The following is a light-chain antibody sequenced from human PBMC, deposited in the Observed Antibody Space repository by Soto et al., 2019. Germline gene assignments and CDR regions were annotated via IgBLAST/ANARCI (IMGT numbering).Light chain of an antibody. V-gene: IGLV2-14*01. Sequence: QSVLTQPASVSGSPGQSITISCTGTSSDVGGYNHVSWYQQHPGKAPKLMIYDVSSRPSGVSNRFSGSKSGNTASLTISGLQAEDEADYYRKSFTAGFTYVFGPGTKSPS. CDR2: DVS. CDR3: KSFTAGFTYV. CDR1: SSDVGGYNH. J-gene: IGLJ1*01.